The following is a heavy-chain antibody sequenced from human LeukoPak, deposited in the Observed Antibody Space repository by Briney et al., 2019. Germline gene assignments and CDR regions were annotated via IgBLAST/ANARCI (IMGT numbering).Heavy chain of an antibody. CDR3: ARESGSGWFIDY. Sequence: GGSLRLSCAASGFSFSSYSMSWVRQAPGKGLEWLSYIVGSSTIIYYADSVKGRFTISRDNAQNSLYLQMNSLRAEDTAIYYCARESGSGWFIDYWGQGTLISVSS. D-gene: IGHD6-19*01. CDR2: IVGSSTII. CDR1: GFSFSSYS. J-gene: IGHJ4*02. V-gene: IGHV3-48*01.